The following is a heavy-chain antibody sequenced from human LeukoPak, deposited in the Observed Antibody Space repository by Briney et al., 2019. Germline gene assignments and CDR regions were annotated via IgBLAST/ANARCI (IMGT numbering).Heavy chain of an antibody. J-gene: IGHJ4*02. D-gene: IGHD2-2*01. CDR1: GGSISSYY. V-gene: IGHV4-59*01. CDR2: IYYSGST. CDR3: ARDKKGTSCYDY. Sequence: SETLSLTCTVSGGSISSYYWSWIRQSPGKGLEWIGFIYYSGSTTYNPSLKSRVTISVDTSENQFSLKLSSVTAADTTVYYCARDKKGTSCYDYWGQGTLVTVSS.